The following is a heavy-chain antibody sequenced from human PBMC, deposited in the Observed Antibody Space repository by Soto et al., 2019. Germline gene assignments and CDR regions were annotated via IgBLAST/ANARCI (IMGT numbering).Heavy chain of an antibody. J-gene: IGHJ4*02. Sequence: SETLSLTCTVSGGSISSYYWSWIRQPPGKGLEWIGYIYYSGSTNYNPSLKSRVTISVDTSKNQFSLKLSSVTAADTAVYYCARHIMGGYSYGSFFDYWGQGTLVTVSS. CDR3: ARHIMGGYSYGSFFDY. CDR1: GGSISSYY. D-gene: IGHD5-18*01. V-gene: IGHV4-59*01. CDR2: IYYSGST.